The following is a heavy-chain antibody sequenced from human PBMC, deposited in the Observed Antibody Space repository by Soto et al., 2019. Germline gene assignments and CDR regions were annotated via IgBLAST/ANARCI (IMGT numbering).Heavy chain of an antibody. CDR1: GFTFSSYG. V-gene: IGHV3-33*01. CDR2: IWYDGSNK. CDR3: ARELQGYYDSSGYSIFDY. Sequence: GGSLRLSCAASGFTFSSYGMHWVRQAPGKGLEWVAVIWYDGSNKYYADSVKGRFTISRDNSKNTLYLQMNSLRAEDTAVYYCARELQGYYDSSGYSIFDYWGQGTLVTVSS. D-gene: IGHD3-22*01. J-gene: IGHJ4*02.